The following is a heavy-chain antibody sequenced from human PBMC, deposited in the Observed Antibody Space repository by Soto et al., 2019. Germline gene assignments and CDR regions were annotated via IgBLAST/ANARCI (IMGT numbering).Heavy chain of an antibody. V-gene: IGHV3-23*01. CDR3: AKALDYYGSGSYYNIDY. D-gene: IGHD3-10*01. J-gene: IGHJ4*02. CDR2: ISGSGGST. CDR1: GFTFSSYA. Sequence: EVQLLESGGGLVQPGGSLRLSCAASGFTFSSYAMSWVRQAPGKGLEWVSAISGSGGSTYYADSVKGRFTISRDNSKNTLYLQMNSLRAEDTAVYYCAKALDYYGSGSYYNIDYWGQGTLVTVSS.